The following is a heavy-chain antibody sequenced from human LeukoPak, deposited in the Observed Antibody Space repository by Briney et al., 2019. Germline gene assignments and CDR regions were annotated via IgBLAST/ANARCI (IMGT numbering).Heavy chain of an antibody. Sequence: GGSLRLSCAASEFTFSSYAMSWVRQAPGKGLEWVSAISGSGGSTYYAASVKGRFTISRDNSKNTLYLQMNNLRAEDTAVYYCAKGYSSSWYYFDYWGQGALVTASS. CDR1: EFTFSSYA. D-gene: IGHD6-13*01. J-gene: IGHJ4*02. CDR2: ISGSGGST. V-gene: IGHV3-23*01. CDR3: AKGYSSSWYYFDY.